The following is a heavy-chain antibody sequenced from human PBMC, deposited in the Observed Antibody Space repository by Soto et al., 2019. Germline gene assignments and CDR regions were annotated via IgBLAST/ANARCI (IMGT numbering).Heavy chain of an antibody. CDR2: ISSSSYI. D-gene: IGHD6-13*01. V-gene: IGHV3-21*01. J-gene: IGHJ6*02. CDR1: GFTFSSYS. Sequence: PGGSLRLSCAASGFTFSSYSMNWVRQAPGKGLEWVSSISSSSYIYYADSVKGRFTISRDNAKNSLYLQMNSLRAEDTAVYYCAVFFSSSWYGDYYYGMDVWGQGTTVTVSS. CDR3: AVFFSSSWYGDYYYGMDV.